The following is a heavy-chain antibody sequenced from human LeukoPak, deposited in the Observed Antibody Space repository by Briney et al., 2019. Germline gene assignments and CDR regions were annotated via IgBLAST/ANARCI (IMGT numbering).Heavy chain of an antibody. V-gene: IGHV3-30*03. Sequence: PGGSLRLSCAASGFTFSSYGMHWVRQAPGKGLEWVAVISYDGSNKYYADSVKGRFTISRDNSKNTLHLQMNSLRAEDTAVYYCATHGSAHYYMDVWGKGTTVTISS. CDR3: ATHGSAHYYMDV. D-gene: IGHD2-2*03. CDR2: ISYDGSNK. CDR1: GFTFSSYG. J-gene: IGHJ6*03.